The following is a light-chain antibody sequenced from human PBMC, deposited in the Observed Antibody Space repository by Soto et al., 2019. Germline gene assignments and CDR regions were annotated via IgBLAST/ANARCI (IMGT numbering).Light chain of an antibody. Sequence: IQLTQSPSSLSASVGDRVTITCRASQGISSYLAWYQQKPGKAPKLLIYAASTLQSGGPSRFSGSRSGTEFTLTISSLQPEDFATYYCQQLNSYSWTFGQGTKVEIK. J-gene: IGKJ1*01. CDR1: QGISSY. CDR3: QQLNSYSWT. V-gene: IGKV1-9*01. CDR2: AAS.